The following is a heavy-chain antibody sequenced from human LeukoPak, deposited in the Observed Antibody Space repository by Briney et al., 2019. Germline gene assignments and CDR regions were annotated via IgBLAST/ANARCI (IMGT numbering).Heavy chain of an antibody. D-gene: IGHD1-26*01. CDR1: GFTFSSYA. J-gene: IGHJ6*03. V-gene: IGHV3-30-3*01. CDR2: ISYDGSNK. CDR3: ARDPLGELGDYYYMDV. Sequence: GGSLRLSCAASGFTFSSYAMHWVRQAPGKGLEWVAVISYDGSNKYYADSVKGRFTISRDNSKNTLYLQMNSLRAEDTAVYYCARDPLGELGDYYYMDVWGKGTTVTVSS.